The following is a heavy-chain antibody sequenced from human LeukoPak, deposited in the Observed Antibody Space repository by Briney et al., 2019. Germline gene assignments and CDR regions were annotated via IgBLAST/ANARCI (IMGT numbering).Heavy chain of an antibody. CDR2: IYPGDSDT. CDR3: ARQGSGYYTDNWFDP. D-gene: IGHD3-22*01. V-gene: IGHV5-51*01. CDR1: GYRFTSYW. Sequence: GASLKISCKGSGYRFTSYWLGWVRQMPGKGLGWMGIIYPGDSDTRCSPSFQGQVTISADKSISTAYLQWSSLKASDTAMYYCARQGSGYYTDNWFDPWGQGTLVTVSS. J-gene: IGHJ5*02.